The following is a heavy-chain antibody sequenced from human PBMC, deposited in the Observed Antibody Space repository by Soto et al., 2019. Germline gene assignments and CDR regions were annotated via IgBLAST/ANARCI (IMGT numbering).Heavy chain of an antibody. J-gene: IGHJ6*02. CDR3: AKDISGREVSVYYCCGMDV. Sequence: EVQLVESGGVVVQPGGSLRLSCAASGFTFDDYTMHWVRQAPGKGLEWVSLISWDGGSTYYADSVKGRFNISRDNSKNSLYLQMNSLRTEDTALYYCAKDISGREVSVYYCCGMDVWGQGTTVTVSS. D-gene: IGHD1-26*01. CDR1: GFTFDDYT. CDR2: ISWDGGST. V-gene: IGHV3-43*01.